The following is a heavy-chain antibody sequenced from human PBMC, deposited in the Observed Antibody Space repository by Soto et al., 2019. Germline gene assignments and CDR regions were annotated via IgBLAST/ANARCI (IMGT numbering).Heavy chain of an antibody. CDR3: AKGILSATFAPYAMDV. Sequence: QVQLVESGGGVVQPGTSLRLSCAASGFPFNNYAMHWVRQRPGKGVDWVAVISYDGSNSYYSDSVKGRFTVSRDRSKNTLSLQMNSLRVEDTAVYYCAKGILSATFAPYAMDVWGQGTTVTVSS. CDR1: GFPFNNYA. CDR2: ISYDGSNS. J-gene: IGHJ6*02. V-gene: IGHV3-30*18. D-gene: IGHD3-16*01.